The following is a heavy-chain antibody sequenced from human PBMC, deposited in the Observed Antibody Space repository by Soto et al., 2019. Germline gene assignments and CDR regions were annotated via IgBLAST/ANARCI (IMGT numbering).Heavy chain of an antibody. CDR2: ISSSSSTI. CDR1: GFTFSSYS. V-gene: IGHV3-48*02. CDR3: ARDQYSSGWYYYYYGMDV. Sequence: GGSLRLSCAASGFTFSSYSMNWVRQAPGKGLEWVSYISSSSSTIYYADPVKGRFTISRDNAKNSLYLQMNSLRDEDTAVYYCARDQYSSGWYYYYYGMDVWGQGTTVTVSS. J-gene: IGHJ6*02. D-gene: IGHD6-19*01.